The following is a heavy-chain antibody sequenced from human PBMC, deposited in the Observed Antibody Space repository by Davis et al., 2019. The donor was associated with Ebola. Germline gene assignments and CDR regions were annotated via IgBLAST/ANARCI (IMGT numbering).Heavy chain of an antibody. V-gene: IGHV3-53*01. CDR2: IYSGGST. Sequence: GESLKIPCASSGFTVSSNYMTWVRQAPGTGLEWVSVIYSGGSTYYSDSVKGRFTISRDNSKNTLYLQMNSLRAEDTAVYYCARGGGSGSLGYGMDVWGQGTTVTVSS. CDR3: ARGGGSGSLGYGMDV. J-gene: IGHJ6*02. CDR1: GFTVSSNY. D-gene: IGHD3-10*01.